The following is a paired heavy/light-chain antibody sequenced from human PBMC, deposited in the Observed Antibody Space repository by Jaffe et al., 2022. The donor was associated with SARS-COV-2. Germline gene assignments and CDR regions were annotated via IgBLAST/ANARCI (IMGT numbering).Heavy chain of an antibody. CDR2: ISVTGNTI. V-gene: IGHV3-48*03. Sequence: EVQLVESGGGLVQPGGSLRLSCRASGFTFSNFEMNWVRQVPGKGLQWVSYISVTGNTIYYADSVKGRFTISRDNANNSLHLQMNSLRAEDTAVYYCARDWSVVVVTAADHGSLFDVWGRGTTVTVSS. J-gene: IGHJ6*02. CDR1: GFTFSNFE. CDR3: ARDWSVVVVTAADHGSLFDV. D-gene: IGHD2-21*02.
Light chain of an antibody. CDR2: QDT. Sequence: SYELTQPPSVSVSPGLTAAITCSGDKLENKYVCWYQQKPGQSPTLVIYQDTKRPSGIPERFSGSNSGNTATLTITGTQATDEAYYYCQAWDSRSAHVVFGGGTQLTVL. J-gene: IGLJ2*01. CDR3: QAWDSRSAHVV. V-gene: IGLV3-1*01. CDR1: KLENKY.